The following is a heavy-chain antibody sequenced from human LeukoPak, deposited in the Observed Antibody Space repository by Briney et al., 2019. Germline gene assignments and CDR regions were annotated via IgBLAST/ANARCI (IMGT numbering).Heavy chain of an antibody. CDR1: GYTFTSYD. Sequence: ASVKVSCKASGYTFTSYDIKWVRQAPGQRLEWMGQMNSHSGNTDYAQKFQGRVTMTRNISTNIAYMEVSSLRSEDTALYYCARGRHLGSGFDPWGQGTLVTVPS. CDR3: ARGRHLGSGFDP. CDR2: MNSHSGNT. V-gene: IGHV1-8*01. J-gene: IGHJ5*02. D-gene: IGHD2-2*03.